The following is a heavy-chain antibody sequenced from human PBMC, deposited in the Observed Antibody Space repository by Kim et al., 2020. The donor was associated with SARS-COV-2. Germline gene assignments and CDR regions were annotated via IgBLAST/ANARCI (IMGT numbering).Heavy chain of an antibody. V-gene: IGHV1-46*01. J-gene: IGHJ4*02. CDR3: ASSLGFLEWLLSY. Sequence: YEQKSQGRVPMTRDTSTSTVYMELSSLRSEDTAVYYCASSLGFLEWLLSYWGQGTLVTVSS. D-gene: IGHD3-3*01.